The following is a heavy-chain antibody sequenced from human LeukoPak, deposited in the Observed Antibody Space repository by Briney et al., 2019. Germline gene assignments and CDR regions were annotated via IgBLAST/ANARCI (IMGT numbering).Heavy chain of an antibody. CDR2: ISYDGSNK. D-gene: IGHD3-3*01. J-gene: IGHJ4*02. V-gene: IGHV3-30*18. CDR1: GFTFSSYG. CDR3: AKGPGGDFWSGYYTGTHFDY. Sequence: GSLRLSCAASGFTFSSYGMHWVRQAPGKGLEWVAVISYDGSNKYYADSVKGRFTISRDNSKNTLYLQMNSLSAEDTAVYYCAKGPGGDFWSGYYTGTHFDYWGQGTLVTVSS.